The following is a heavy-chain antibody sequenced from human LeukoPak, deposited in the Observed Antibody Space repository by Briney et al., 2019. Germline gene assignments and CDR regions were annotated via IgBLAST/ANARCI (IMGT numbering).Heavy chain of an antibody. V-gene: IGHV3-30-3*01. CDR3: AKDSSAGITMVRGVSPGAFDI. D-gene: IGHD3-10*01. CDR1: GFTFSSYA. CDR2: ISYDGSNK. J-gene: IGHJ3*02. Sequence: GGSLRLSCAASGFTFSSYAMHWVRQAPGKGLEWVAVISYDGSNKYYADSVKGRFTISRDNSKNTLYLQMNSLRAEDTAVYYCAKDSSAGITMVRGVSPGAFDIWGQGTMVTVSS.